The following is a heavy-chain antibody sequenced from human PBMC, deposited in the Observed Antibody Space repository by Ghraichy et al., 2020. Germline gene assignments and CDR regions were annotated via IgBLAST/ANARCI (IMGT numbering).Heavy chain of an antibody. J-gene: IGHJ4*02. CDR2: IYFSGST. CDR3: ARHSTGTGEEGYFDY. Sequence: SQTLSLTCSVSGDSISSSRRFWGWLRQSPGRGLEWIQSIYFSGSTYYNPSFRNRFSTSVDTSKNQFSLKVDSVTAADSALYFCARHSTGTGEEGYFDYWGRGILVTVSS. D-gene: IGHD1-7*01. CDR1: GDSISSSRRF. V-gene: IGHV4-39*01.